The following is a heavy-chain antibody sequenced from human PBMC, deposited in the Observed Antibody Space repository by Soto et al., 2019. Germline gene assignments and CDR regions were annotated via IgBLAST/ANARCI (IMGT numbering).Heavy chain of an antibody. Sequence: EVQLLESGGGLVQPGGSLRLSCAASGFTFSNYAMSWVRQAPGKGLEWVSGISGGGGCSCYTDSGKGRFTISRDNSKKTLYLQMNSLRAEDTAVYYCARNCGVDRHSGFFYWGQGTLVIVSS. CDR3: ARNCGVDRHSGFFY. CDR2: ISGGGGCS. CDR1: GFTFSNYA. D-gene: IGHD2-21*01. V-gene: IGHV3-23*01. J-gene: IGHJ4*02.